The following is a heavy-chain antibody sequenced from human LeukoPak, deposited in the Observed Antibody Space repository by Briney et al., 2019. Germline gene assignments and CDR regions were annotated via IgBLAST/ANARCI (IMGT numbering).Heavy chain of an antibody. D-gene: IGHD1-7*01. J-gene: IGHJ6*03. Sequence: PGGSLRLSCAASGFTFADSTMHWVRQAPGKGLEWVSLISWDGGSAYYADSVKGRFTISRDNSKNSLYLQMNSLRTEDTALYYCAKDRTTSYYYYMDVWGKGTTVTVSS. V-gene: IGHV3-43*01. CDR1: GFTFADST. CDR2: ISWDGGSA. CDR3: AKDRTTSYYYYMDV.